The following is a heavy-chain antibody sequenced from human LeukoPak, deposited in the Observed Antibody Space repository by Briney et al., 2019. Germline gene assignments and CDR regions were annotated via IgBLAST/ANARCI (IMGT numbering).Heavy chain of an antibody. D-gene: IGHD1-14*01. Sequence: SETLSLTCAVSGGSFSGYYWSWIRQPPGKGLEWIGEINHSGSTNYNPSLKSRVTISVDTSKNQFSLKLSSVTAADTAVYYCARPGGVSGMDVWGKGTTVTVSS. CDR2: INHSGST. J-gene: IGHJ6*04. CDR3: ARPGGVSGMDV. CDR1: GGSFSGYY. V-gene: IGHV4-34*01.